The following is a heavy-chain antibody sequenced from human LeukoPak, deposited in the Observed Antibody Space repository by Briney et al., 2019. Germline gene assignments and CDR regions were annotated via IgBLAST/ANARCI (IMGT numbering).Heavy chain of an antibody. CDR3: ARTMSSWSFDY. V-gene: IGHV1-69*05. CDR2: IIPIFGTA. CDR1: GGTFSSYA. J-gene: IGHJ4*02. D-gene: IGHD6-13*01. Sequence: SVKVSCKASGGTFSSYAISWVQQAPGQGLEWMGRIIPIFGTANYAQKFQGRVTITTDESTSTAYMELSSLRSEDTAVYYCARTMSSWSFDYWGQGTLVTVSS.